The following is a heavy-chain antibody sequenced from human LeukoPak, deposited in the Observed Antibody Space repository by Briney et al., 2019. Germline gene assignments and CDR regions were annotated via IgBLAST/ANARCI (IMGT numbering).Heavy chain of an antibody. D-gene: IGHD3-22*01. CDR3: TRHNYDRSGYGAFDI. Sequence: PGGSLKFSCAASGFTFSGSDIHWVRQASGKGLEWVGHIRSKTNNYATADAASVKGRFTFSRDDSKNTAYIQMNSLKTEDTAVYYCTRHNYDRSGYGAFDIWGQGTMVTVSS. V-gene: IGHV3-73*01. CDR1: GFTFSGSD. J-gene: IGHJ3*02. CDR2: IRSKTNNYAT.